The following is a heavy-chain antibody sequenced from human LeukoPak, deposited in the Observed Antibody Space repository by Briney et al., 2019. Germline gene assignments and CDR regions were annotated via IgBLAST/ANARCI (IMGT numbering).Heavy chain of an antibody. CDR1: GFTFSSYA. Sequence: GGSLRLSCAASGFTFSSYAMSWVRQAPGKGLVWVSAISGSGGSTYYADSVKGRFTISRDNSKNTLYLQMNSLRAEDTAVYYCAKDQDFWSGYYTNWGQGTLVTVSS. CDR3: AKDQDFWSGYYTN. J-gene: IGHJ4*02. CDR2: ISGSGGST. V-gene: IGHV3-23*01. D-gene: IGHD3-3*01.